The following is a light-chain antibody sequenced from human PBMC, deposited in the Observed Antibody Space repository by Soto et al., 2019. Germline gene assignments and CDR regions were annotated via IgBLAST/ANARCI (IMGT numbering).Light chain of an antibody. V-gene: IGKV3-11*01. J-gene: IGKJ5*01. Sequence: EIVLTHSPATLSLSPVERATLSCRASQSVSSYLAWYQQKPGQAPRLLIYDASNRATGIPARFSGSGSGTDFTLTISSLEPEDFAVYYCQQRSNWITSAQRTLLEI. CDR3: QQRSNWIT. CDR1: QSVSSY. CDR2: DAS.